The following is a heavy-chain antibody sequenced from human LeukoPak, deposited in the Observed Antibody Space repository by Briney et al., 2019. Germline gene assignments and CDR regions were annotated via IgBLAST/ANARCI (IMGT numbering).Heavy chain of an antibody. D-gene: IGHD3-10*01. CDR1: GYTLTELS. CDR3: ATVGVTMVRGVINYYYYYMDV. CDR2: FDPEDGET. J-gene: IGHJ6*03. V-gene: IGHV1-24*01. Sequence: ASVEVSCKVSGYTLTELSMHWVRQAPGKGLEWRGGFDPEDGETIYAQKFQGRVTMTEDTSTDTAYMELSSLRSEDTAVYYCATVGVTMVRGVINYYYYYMDVRGKGTTVTISS.